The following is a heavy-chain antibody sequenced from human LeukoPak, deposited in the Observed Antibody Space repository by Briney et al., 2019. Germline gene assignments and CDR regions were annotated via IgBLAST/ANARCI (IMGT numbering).Heavy chain of an antibody. CDR2: INPSGGST. CDR3: ARDVYYGSGSPRLDY. CDR1: GYTFTSYY. V-gene: IGHV1-46*01. D-gene: IGHD3-10*01. J-gene: IGHJ4*02. Sequence: ASVKVSCKASGYTFTSYYMHWVRQAPGQGLEWMGIINPSGGSTSYAQKFQGRVTMTRDTSTSTVYMDLSSLRAEDTAVYYCARDVYYGSGSPRLDYWGQGTLVTVSS.